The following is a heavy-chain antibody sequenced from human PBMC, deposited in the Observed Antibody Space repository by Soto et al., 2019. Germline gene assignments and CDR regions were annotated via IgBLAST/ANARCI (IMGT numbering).Heavy chain of an antibody. D-gene: IGHD3-10*01. CDR2: ISWNNGNL. V-gene: IGHV3-9*01. CDR1: GFIFKNYA. J-gene: IGHJ5*02. CDR3: AKAPVYGSGGWFDP. Sequence: ESQLVESGGGLVQPGGSLRLSCEASGFIFKNYAMVWVRQGPGKGLEWVSSISWNNGNLDYGDSVKGRFTISRDNAKHSLYLQMNSLRTEDAAWYFCAKAPVYGSGGWFDPWGQGTLVTVSS.